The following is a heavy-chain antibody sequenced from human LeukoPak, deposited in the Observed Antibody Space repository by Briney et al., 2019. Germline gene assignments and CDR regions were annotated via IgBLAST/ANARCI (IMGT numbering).Heavy chain of an antibody. CDR3: ARSVRRSSSSQNGG. J-gene: IGHJ4*02. Sequence: SETLSLTCAVYGGSFSGYYWSWIRQPLGKGLEWIGEINHSASTNYNPSLKSRVTISVDTSKNQFSLKLSSVTAADTAVYYCARSVRRSSSSQNGGWGQGTLVTVSS. CDR2: INHSAST. D-gene: IGHD6-6*01. V-gene: IGHV4-34*01. CDR1: GGSFSGYY.